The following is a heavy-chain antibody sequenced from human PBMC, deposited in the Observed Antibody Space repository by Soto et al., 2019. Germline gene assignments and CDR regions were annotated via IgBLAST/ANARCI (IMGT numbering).Heavy chain of an antibody. CDR3: ATYSSLDY. V-gene: IGHV3-7*01. CDR2: VNEDGSEG. Sequence: PGGSLRLSCAVSGFTFTSYYMSWVRQAQGKGLEWVANVNEDGSEGYYVDSVKGRFTVSRDNAKNSLYLQMNSLRAEDTAVYYCATYSSLDYWGQGTLVTVSS. J-gene: IGHJ4*02. D-gene: IGHD3-22*01. CDR1: GFTFTSYY.